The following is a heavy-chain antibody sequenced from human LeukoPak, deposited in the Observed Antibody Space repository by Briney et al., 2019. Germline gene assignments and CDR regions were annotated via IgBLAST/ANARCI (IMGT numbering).Heavy chain of an antibody. D-gene: IGHD3-3*01. J-gene: IGHJ1*01. CDR2: MSGDGSTK. Sequence: GGSLRLSCAASGFTFSNQRMHWVRQAPGKGLLWVALMSGDGSTKNYAGSVEGRFTISRDNTKNTLYLQMNILTAEDTALYFCARGVSLESGNFQYWGQGTLVTVSS. CDR1: GFTFSNQR. CDR3: ARGVSLESGNFQY. V-gene: IGHV3-74*01.